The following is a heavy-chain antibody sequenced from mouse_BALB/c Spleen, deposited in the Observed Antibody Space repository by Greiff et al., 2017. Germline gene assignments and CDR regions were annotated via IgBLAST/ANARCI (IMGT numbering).Heavy chain of an antibody. CDR3: ESGYGNYWYFDV. CDR1: GYTFTSYT. J-gene: IGHJ1*01. D-gene: IGHD2-10*02. V-gene: IGHV1-4*01. Sequence: VQLQQSGADLARPGASVKMSCKASGYTFTSYTMHWVKQRPGQGLEWIGYINPSSGYTNYNQKFKDKATLTADKSYSTAYMQLSSMTSEDTAVYYSESGYGNYWYFDVWGAGTTVTVSS. CDR2: INPSSGYT.